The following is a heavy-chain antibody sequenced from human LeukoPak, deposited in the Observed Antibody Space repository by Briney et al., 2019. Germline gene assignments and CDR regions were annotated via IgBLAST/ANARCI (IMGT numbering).Heavy chain of an antibody. D-gene: IGHD6-19*01. J-gene: IGHJ4*02. CDR2: IIPILGTA. Sequence: ASVTVSCTASGGTFSSYAISWVRQAPGQGLEWMGGIIPILGTANYAQKFQGRVTITADESTSTAYMELSSLRSEDTAVYYCARDRDDSSGKFDYWGQGTLVTVSS. CDR1: GGTFSSYA. CDR3: ARDRDDSSGKFDY. V-gene: IGHV1-69*13.